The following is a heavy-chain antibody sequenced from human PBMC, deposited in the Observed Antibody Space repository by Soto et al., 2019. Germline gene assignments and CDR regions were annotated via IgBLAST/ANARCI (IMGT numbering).Heavy chain of an antibody. Sequence: QVQLVQSGAEVKKPGSSVKVSCKASGGTFSSYSINWVRQAPGQGLEWMGEIIPIFGTANYAQKFQGRVTITADESTSTAYMELSSRRYEDTAVYYCARDGGRHSGGIDYWGQGTLVTVSS. D-gene: IGHD1-26*01. CDR1: GGTFSSYS. V-gene: IGHV1-69*01. CDR3: ARDGGRHSGGIDY. J-gene: IGHJ4*02. CDR2: IIPIFGTA.